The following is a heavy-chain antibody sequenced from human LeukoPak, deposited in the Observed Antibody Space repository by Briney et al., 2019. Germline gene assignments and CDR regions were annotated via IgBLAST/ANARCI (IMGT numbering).Heavy chain of an antibody. Sequence: GGSLRLSCAASGFTFSNYWMSWVRQAPGKGLEWVANIKQDGSAKYYVDSVKGRFTISRDNAKNSLYLQMNSLRAEDTAVYYCTRTGYRSNWYVPNWGQGTLVTVSS. CDR1: GFTFSNYW. J-gene: IGHJ4*02. D-gene: IGHD6-13*01. CDR2: IKQDGSAK. V-gene: IGHV3-7*01. CDR3: TRTGYRSNWYVPN.